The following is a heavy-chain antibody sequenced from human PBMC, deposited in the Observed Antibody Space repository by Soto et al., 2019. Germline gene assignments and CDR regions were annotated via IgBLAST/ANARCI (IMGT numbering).Heavy chain of an antibody. V-gene: IGHV3-23*01. CDR3: ASDFVVVPAATDFDT. CDR2: ISGSGGST. CDR1: GFTFSSYA. J-gene: IGHJ4*02. D-gene: IGHD2-2*01. Sequence: GGFLRLSCAASGFTFSSYAMSWVRQAPGKGLEWVSAISGSGGSTYYADSVKGRFTISRDNSKNTLYLQMNSLRAEDTAVYYCASDFVVVPAATDFDTWGQEPVLPISS.